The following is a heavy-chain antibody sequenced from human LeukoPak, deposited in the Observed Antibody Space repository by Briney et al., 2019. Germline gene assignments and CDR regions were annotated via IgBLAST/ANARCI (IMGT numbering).Heavy chain of an antibody. CDR3: ARESVMDV. Sequence: GSLRLSCAASGFTFSTYSMNWVGQAPGKGLEWLSYISSGSSTIYYADSVKGRFTISRDNVKKSLYLQMNSLRDEDTAVYYCARESVMDVWGQGTTVSVSS. CDR2: ISSGSSTI. V-gene: IGHV3-48*02. CDR1: GFTFSTYS. J-gene: IGHJ6*02.